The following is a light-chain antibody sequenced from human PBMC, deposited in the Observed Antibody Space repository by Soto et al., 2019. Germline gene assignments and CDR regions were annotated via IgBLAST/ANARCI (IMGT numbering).Light chain of an antibody. J-gene: IGLJ1*01. CDR1: KLGDKY. V-gene: IGLV3-1*01. CDR2: QDS. Sequence: SYELTQSPSVSVSPGQTASITCSGDKLGDKYACWYQQKPGQSPVLVIYQDSKRPSGIPERFSGSNSGNTATLTISGTQAMDEADYYCQAWDSSTASWVFGTGTKLTVL. CDR3: QAWDSSTASWV.